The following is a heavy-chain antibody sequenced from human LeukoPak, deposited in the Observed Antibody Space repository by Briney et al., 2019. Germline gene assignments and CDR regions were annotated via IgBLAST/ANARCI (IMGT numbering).Heavy chain of an antibody. CDR3: ARRVERATISRDYFDY. D-gene: IGHD5-24*01. CDR1: GGSVSSYY. J-gene: IGHJ4*02. Sequence: SETLSLTCTVSGGSVSSYYWSWIRQPPGRGLEWIGYIYYSGSTNYNPSLKSRVTISVDTSTNQFSLKLSSVTAADTAVYYCARRVERATISRDYFDYWGQGTLVTVSS. CDR2: IYYSGST. V-gene: IGHV4-59*08.